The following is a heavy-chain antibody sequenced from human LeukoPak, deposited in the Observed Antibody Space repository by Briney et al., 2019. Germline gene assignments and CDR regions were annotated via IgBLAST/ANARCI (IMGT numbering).Heavy chain of an antibody. Sequence: SPTLSLTCAISADSVSSNSGSWSWIRQSPSRGPEWLGRIYYRSRWHYEYAVSVQNRISISPDTTKNQFSLQLNSMSPDDSAVYYCVSGGDWAFGWYFDVWGRGALVTVSS. J-gene: IGHJ2*01. CDR2: IYYRSRWHY. V-gene: IGHV6-1*01. D-gene: IGHD6-25*01. CDR3: VSGGDWAFGWYFDV. CDR1: ADSVSSNSGS.